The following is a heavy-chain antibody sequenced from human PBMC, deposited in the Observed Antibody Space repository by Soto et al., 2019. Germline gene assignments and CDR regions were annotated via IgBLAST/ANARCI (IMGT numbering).Heavy chain of an antibody. CDR1: RDTFSSYA. CDR3: ARAVVPKYNWFDP. CDR2: IIPTVGSP. J-gene: IGHJ5*02. D-gene: IGHD2-21*01. Sequence: QAQLVQSGAEVKKPGSSVKVSCKASRDTFSSYAITWVRQAPGQGLEWMGGIIPTVGSPKYAQNFQGRLTITADDSTYPAYMELASLTSDDTAVYYCARAVVPKYNWFDPWGQGTLVTVSS. V-gene: IGHV1-69*01.